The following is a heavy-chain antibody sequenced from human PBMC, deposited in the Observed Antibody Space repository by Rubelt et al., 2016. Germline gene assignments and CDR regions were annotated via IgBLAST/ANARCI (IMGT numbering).Heavy chain of an antibody. Sequence: QVQLVESGGGVVQPGRSLRLSCAASGFTFSRYAMHWVRQAPGKGLEWVAVISYDGSKKYYADSVKGRFTISRDNSKNTLYLQMNSLRAEDTAVYYCAREITPADLDWGQGTLVTVSS. V-gene: IGHV3-30*04. CDR2: ISYDGSKK. CDR1: GFTFSRYA. J-gene: IGHJ4*02. D-gene: IGHD2-2*01. CDR3: AREITPADLD.